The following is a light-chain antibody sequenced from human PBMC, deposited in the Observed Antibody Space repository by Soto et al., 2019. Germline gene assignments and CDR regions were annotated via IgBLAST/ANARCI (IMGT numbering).Light chain of an antibody. J-gene: IGKJ1*01. CDR2: DAS. V-gene: IGKV1-5*01. Sequence: GDRVTITCRASTNINTWVAWYQQKPGKAPKLLIYDASSLESGVPSRVSGSGSGTEFTLTISGLQPDDFATYYCQQYNTFWTFGPGTKVDIK. CDR3: QQYNTFWT. CDR1: TNINTW.